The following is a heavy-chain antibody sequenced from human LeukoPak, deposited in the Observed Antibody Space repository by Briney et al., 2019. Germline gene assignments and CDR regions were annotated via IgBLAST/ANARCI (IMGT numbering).Heavy chain of an antibody. Sequence: GGSLRLSCAASGFTVSSNYMSWVRQAPGKGLEWVSVIYSGGSTYYADSVKGRFTISRDNSKNTLYLQMNSLRAEDTAVYYCAKDGDNSGYDSDAFDIWGQGTMVTVSS. D-gene: IGHD5-12*01. CDR1: GFTVSSNY. V-gene: IGHV3-53*01. CDR3: AKDGDNSGYDSDAFDI. CDR2: IYSGGST. J-gene: IGHJ3*02.